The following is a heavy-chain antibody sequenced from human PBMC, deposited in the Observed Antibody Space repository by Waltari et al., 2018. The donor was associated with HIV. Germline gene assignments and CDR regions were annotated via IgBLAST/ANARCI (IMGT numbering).Heavy chain of an antibody. V-gene: IGHV4-38-2*02. D-gene: IGHD3-22*01. J-gene: IGHJ3*01. CDR2: IYRTGTT. Sequence: QVRLQESGAGLVKPSETLSLTCSVSGSSISSRYSWGWIRQDPGKGLEWIGGIYRTGTTYYNPSLKSRVSVSLNMSKNQFSLKLSSVTAADTAVYYCARDQDYYDSSGYTCYAFDPWGQGTMVIVSS. CDR1: GSSISSRYS. CDR3: ARDQDYYDSSGYTCYAFDP.